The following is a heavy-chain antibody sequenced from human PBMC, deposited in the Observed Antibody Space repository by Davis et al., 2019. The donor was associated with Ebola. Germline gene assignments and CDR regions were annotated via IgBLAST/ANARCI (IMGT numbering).Heavy chain of an antibody. D-gene: IGHD3-22*01. CDR1: RYRFTSYY. V-gene: IGHV1-46*01. J-gene: IGHJ3*02. CDR2: INPITGGT. CDR3: AREGGRYYDSSGYVFDI. Sequence: ASVPVSFQASRYRFTSYYMHWVRQAPGQGLEWMGIINPITGGTSYAQNFQVRVNMTRDTSTSTVYMELSSLRSEDTAVYYCAREGGRYYDSSGYVFDIWGQGTMVKVSS.